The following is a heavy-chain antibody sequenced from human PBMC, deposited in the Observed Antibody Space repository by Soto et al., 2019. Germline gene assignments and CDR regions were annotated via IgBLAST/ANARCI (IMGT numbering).Heavy chain of an antibody. D-gene: IGHD2-2*01. V-gene: IGHV1-18*01. Sequence: QVQLVQSGAEVKKPGASVKVSCKASGYTFTSYGISWVRQAPGQGFEWMGWISAYNGNTNYAQKLQGRVTMTTDTATSTAYMELRSLGSDDTAVYYCARALGDIVVLPAAMCLNDYWGQGTLVTVSS. CDR2: ISAYNGNT. J-gene: IGHJ4*02. CDR3: ARALGDIVVLPAAMCLNDY. CDR1: GYTFTSYG.